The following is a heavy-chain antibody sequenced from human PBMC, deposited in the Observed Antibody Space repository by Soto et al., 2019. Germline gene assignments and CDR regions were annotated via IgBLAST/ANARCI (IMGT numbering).Heavy chain of an antibody. CDR2: INPNSGGT. J-gene: IGHJ6*02. D-gene: IGHD6-6*01. CDR1: GYTFTGYY. V-gene: IGHV1-2*02. Sequence: ASVKVSCKASGYTFTGYYMHWVRQAPGQGLEWMGWINPNSGGTNYAQKFQGRVTMTRDTSISTAYMELSRLRSDDTAVYYCARVPARLQGMEVWGQGTTVTVSS. CDR3: ARVPARLQGMEV.